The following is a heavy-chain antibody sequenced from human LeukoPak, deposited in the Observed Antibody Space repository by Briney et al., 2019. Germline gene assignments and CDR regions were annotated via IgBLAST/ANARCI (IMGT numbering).Heavy chain of an antibody. CDR1: GGSFSGYY. CDR3: ARSYDSSGYHDH. V-gene: IGHV4-34*01. D-gene: IGHD3-22*01. J-gene: IGHJ5*02. Sequence: SETLSLTCAVYGGSFSGYYWSWIRQPPGKGLEWIGEINHSGSTNYNPSLKSRVTISVDTSKNQFSLKLSSVTAADTAVYYCARSYDSSGYHDHWGQGTLVTVSS. CDR2: INHSGST.